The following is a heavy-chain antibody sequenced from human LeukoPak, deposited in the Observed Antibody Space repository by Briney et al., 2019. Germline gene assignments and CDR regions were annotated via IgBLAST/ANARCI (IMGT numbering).Heavy chain of an antibody. D-gene: IGHD1-26*01. V-gene: IGHV3-30*02. J-gene: IGHJ5*02. CDR2: IRYDGSNK. Sequence: GGSLRLSCAASGFTFSSYGMHWVRQAPGKGLEWVAFIRYDGSNKYYADSVKGRFTISRDNSKNTLYLQMNSLRAEDTAVYYCARGSGSRAHYNWFDPWGQGTLVTVSS. CDR3: ARGSGSRAHYNWFDP. CDR1: GFTFSSYG.